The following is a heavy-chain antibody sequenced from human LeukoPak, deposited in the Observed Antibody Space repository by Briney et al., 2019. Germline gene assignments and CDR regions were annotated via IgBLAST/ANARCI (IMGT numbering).Heavy chain of an antibody. D-gene: IGHD2-15*01. J-gene: IGHJ5*02. CDR3: ARRGRGIVVVVAATRRNWFDP. Sequence: SETLSLTCTVSGGSISSSSYYWGWLRQPPGTGLEWLGSFYYGGTTYYNPSLKSRVTISVDTSKNQFSLKLSSVTAADTAVYYCARRGRGIVVVVAATRRNWFDPWGQGTLVTVSS. V-gene: IGHV4-39*01. CDR2: FYYGGTT. CDR1: GGSISSSSYY.